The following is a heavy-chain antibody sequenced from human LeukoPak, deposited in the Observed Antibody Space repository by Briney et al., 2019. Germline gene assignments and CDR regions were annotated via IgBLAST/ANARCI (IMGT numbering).Heavy chain of an antibody. CDR2: IIPIFGTA. CDR1: GGTFSSYA. CDR3: AREIAARGRGGLDYYGMDV. V-gene: IGHV1-69*05. Sequence: AASVKVSCKASGGTFSSYAISWVRQAPGQGLEWMGGIIPIFGTANYAQKFQGRVTITTDESTSTAYMELSSLRSEDTAVYYCAREIAARGRGGLDYYGMDVWGQGTTVTVSS. D-gene: IGHD6-6*01. J-gene: IGHJ6*02.